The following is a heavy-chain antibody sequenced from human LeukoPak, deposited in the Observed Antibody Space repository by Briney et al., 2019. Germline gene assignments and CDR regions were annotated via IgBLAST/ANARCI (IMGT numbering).Heavy chain of an antibody. CDR2: MSIRDDST. D-gene: IGHD6-19*01. Sequence: GGSLRLSCTASGFAFSFFAMSWLRQPPGKGLEWVSCMSIRDDSTYYADSVKGRFTISRDNSENTLYLQMNSLRAEDTAVYYCAKGGWLEYWGQGTLVTVSS. CDR1: GFAFSFFA. CDR3: AKGGWLEY. V-gene: IGHV3-23*01. J-gene: IGHJ4*02.